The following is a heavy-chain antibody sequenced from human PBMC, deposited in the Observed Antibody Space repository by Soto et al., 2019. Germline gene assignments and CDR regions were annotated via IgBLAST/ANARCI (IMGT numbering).Heavy chain of an antibody. Sequence: PSETLSLSCTGSGGSISSYYWSWIRQPPGKGLEWIGYIYYSGSTNYNPSLKSRVTISVDTSKNQFSLKLSSVTAADTAVYYCARIPYYDFWSGYYDYYYYYGMDVWGQGTTVTVSS. J-gene: IGHJ6*02. D-gene: IGHD3-3*01. CDR2: IYYSGST. V-gene: IGHV4-59*01. CDR1: GGSISSYY. CDR3: ARIPYYDFWSGYYDYYYYYGMDV.